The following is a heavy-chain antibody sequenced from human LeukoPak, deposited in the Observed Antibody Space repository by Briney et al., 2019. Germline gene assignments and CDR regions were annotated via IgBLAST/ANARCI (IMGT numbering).Heavy chain of an antibody. D-gene: IGHD6-13*01. CDR3: AREGSSSWFYFDY. V-gene: IGHV3-48*01. CDR2: ISSSSTI. Sequence: GGSLRLSCAASGFAFSSYSMNWVRQAPGKGLEWVSYISSSSTIYYADSVKGRFTISRDSAKNSLYLQMNSLRAEDTAVYYCAREGSSSWFYFDYWGQGTLVTVSS. CDR1: GFAFSSYS. J-gene: IGHJ4*02.